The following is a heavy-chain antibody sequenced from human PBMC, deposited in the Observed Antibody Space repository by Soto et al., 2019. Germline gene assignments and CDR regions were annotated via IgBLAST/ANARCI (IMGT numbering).Heavy chain of an antibody. D-gene: IGHD2-2*01. V-gene: IGHV1-2*02. CDR3: ARGYCSSTGCSHYFDY. J-gene: IGHJ4*02. Sequence: QVQLVQSGAEVKKPGASVKVSCKASGYTFTDNYIHWVRLAPGQGLEWMALINPTSGGTNYAQKFQGRVTMTWDTSISTVDMELRRLTSDDTAMYYCARGYCSSTGCSHYFDYWGQGTLVIVSS. CDR1: GYTFTDNY. CDR2: INPTSGGT.